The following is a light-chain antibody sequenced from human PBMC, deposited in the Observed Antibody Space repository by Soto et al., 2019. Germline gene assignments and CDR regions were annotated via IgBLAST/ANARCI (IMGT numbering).Light chain of an antibody. CDR2: DVR. Sequence: QSALTQPLSVSGSPGQSVTISCTGTSSDVGAYNYASWYQQHPGKAPKLVISDVRKRPSGVPDRFSGPKSGNTASLTISGLQSEDEADYYCCSYAGSFLKVFGTGTKVTVL. V-gene: IGLV2-11*01. J-gene: IGLJ1*01. CDR1: SSDVGAYNY. CDR3: CSYAGSFLKV.